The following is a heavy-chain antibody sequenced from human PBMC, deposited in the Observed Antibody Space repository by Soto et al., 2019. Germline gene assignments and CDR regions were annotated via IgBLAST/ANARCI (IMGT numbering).Heavy chain of an antibody. V-gene: IGHV3-33*01. J-gene: IGHJ6*02. CDR2: IWYDGSNK. CDR1: GFTFSSYG. D-gene: IGHD3-3*01. CDR3: ARETQYDFWSGYPFYYYYGMDV. Sequence: QVQLVESGGGVVQPGRSLRLSWAASGFTFSSYGMHWVRQAPGKGLEWVAVIWYDGSNKYYADSVKGRFTISRDNSKNTLYLQMNSLRAEDTAVYYCARETQYDFWSGYPFYYYYGMDVWGQGTTVTVSS.